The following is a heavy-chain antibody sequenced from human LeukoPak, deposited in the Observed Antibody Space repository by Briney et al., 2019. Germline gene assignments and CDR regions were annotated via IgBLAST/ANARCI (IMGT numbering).Heavy chain of an antibody. Sequence: SETLPLTCTVSGASISSYYWSWIRQPPGKGLEWIGYIYYTGSTNYNPSLKSRVTISVDTSKNQFSLNLSSVTAADTAVYYCARQGRGSGWFLPWGQGTLVTVSS. J-gene: IGHJ5*02. CDR2: IYYTGST. V-gene: IGHV4-59*08. CDR1: GASISSYY. D-gene: IGHD6-19*01. CDR3: ARQGRGSGWFLP.